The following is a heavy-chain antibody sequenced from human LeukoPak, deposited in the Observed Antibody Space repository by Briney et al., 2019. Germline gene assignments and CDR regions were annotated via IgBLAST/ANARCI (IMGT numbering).Heavy chain of an antibody. J-gene: IGHJ4*02. D-gene: IGHD2-21*02. V-gene: IGHV4-34*01. CDR3: ARNDIVVVTATTKGYTGFDY. CDR1: GGSFSGYY. CDR2: INHSGGT. Sequence: SETLSLTCAVYGGSFSGYYWSWIRQPPGKGLEWIGEINHSGGTNYNPSLKGRVTISVDTSKNQFSLKLSSVTAADTAVYYCARNDIVVVTATTKGYTGFDYWGQGTLVTVSS.